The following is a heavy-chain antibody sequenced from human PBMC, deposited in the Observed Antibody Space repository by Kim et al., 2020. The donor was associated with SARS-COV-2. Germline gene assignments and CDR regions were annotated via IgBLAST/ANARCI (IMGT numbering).Heavy chain of an antibody. V-gene: IGHV3-49*03. D-gene: IGHD3-3*01. CDR2: IRSKAYGGTT. J-gene: IGHJ3*02. CDR3: TRRKNEITQWYDFWSGYPDAFDI. CDR1: GFTFGDYA. Sequence: GGSLRLSCTASGFTFGDYAMSWFRQAPGKGLEWVGFIRSKAYGGTTEYAASVKGRFTISRDDSKSIAYLQMNSLKTEDTAVYYCTRRKNEITQWYDFWSGYPDAFDIWGQGTMVTVSS.